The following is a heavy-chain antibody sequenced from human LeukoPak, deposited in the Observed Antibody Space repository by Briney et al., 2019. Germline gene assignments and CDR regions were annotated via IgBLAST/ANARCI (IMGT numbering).Heavy chain of an antibody. Sequence: PGGSLRLSCAASGFTFSSYEMNWVRQAPGKGLEWVANINQDGGDKYYVDSVKGRFTISRDNAKNSLYLQMSSLRADDTAVYYCARNPSRRFDYWGQGTLVTVSS. J-gene: IGHJ4*02. V-gene: IGHV3-7*01. CDR2: INQDGGDK. CDR3: ARNPSRRFDY. CDR1: GFTFSSYE. D-gene: IGHD1-14*01.